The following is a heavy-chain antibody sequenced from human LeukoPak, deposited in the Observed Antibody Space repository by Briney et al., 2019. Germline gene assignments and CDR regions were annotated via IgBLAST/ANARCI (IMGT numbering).Heavy chain of an antibody. D-gene: IGHD3-16*01. CDR3: ARDKDYAFDI. Sequence: LGGSLTLSCAASGFTFSSYTMNWIRQAPGKGLEWVSYIISSTSTRSYADSVMGRFTISRDNDKNSLYLQMNSLRPEDTAVYYCARDKDYAFDIWGQRTIVTVSS. CDR2: IISSTSTR. J-gene: IGHJ3*02. V-gene: IGHV3-48*01. CDR1: GFTFSSYT.